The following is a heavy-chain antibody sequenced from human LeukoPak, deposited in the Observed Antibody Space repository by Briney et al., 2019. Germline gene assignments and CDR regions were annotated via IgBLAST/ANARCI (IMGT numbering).Heavy chain of an antibody. CDR1: GETLTELS. CDR3: ATDLDVVVPAVERY. Sequence: AAAKVSCQDAGETLTELSMHSVRHARGKRLEWMGGFDPEDGETIYAQKFQGRVTMTEDTSTDTAYMELSSLRSEDTAVYYCATDLDVVVPAVERYWGQGTLVTVSS. D-gene: IGHD2-2*01. V-gene: IGHV1-24*01. J-gene: IGHJ4*02. CDR2: FDPEDGET.